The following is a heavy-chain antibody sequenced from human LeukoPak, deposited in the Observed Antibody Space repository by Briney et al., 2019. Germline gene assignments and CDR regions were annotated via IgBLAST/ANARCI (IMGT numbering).Heavy chain of an antibody. J-gene: IGHJ4*02. Sequence: GASVKLSCKAAGYTVTSYGISWVRQAPGQGLEWMGWISAYNGNTNYAQKLQGRVTMTTDTSTSTAYMELRSLRSDDTAVYYCARDPGTNWKGSSFDYWGQGTLVTVSS. CDR1: GYTVTSYG. CDR2: ISAYNGNT. D-gene: IGHD1-1*01. V-gene: IGHV1-18*01. CDR3: ARDPGTNWKGSSFDY.